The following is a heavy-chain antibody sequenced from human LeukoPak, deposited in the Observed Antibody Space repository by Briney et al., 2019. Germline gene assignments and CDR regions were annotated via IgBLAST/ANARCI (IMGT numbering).Heavy chain of an antibody. J-gene: IGHJ3*01. CDR1: GGSMRSYY. V-gene: IGHV4-59*08. D-gene: IGHD6-13*01. CDR3: ARHYIAAGGGDAFDL. Sequence: SETLSLTCTVSGGSMRSYYWSWIRQPAGKGLEWTGYIYYSGSTYYNPSLKSRVTISVDTSKNQFSLKLSSVTAADTAMYYCARHYIAAGGGDAFDLWGQGTMVTVSS. CDR2: IYYSGST.